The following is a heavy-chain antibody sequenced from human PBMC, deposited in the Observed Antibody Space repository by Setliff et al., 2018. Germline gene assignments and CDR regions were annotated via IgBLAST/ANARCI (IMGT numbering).Heavy chain of an antibody. Sequence: SLTCTVSGGSISSGGYYWSWIRQHPGKGLEWIGYIYYSGSTYYNPSLKSRVTISVDTSKNQFSLQLSSVTAADTAVYYCAREVRGVIIRTDYFDYWGQGTLVTVSS. CDR1: GGSISSGGYY. V-gene: IGHV4-31*03. D-gene: IGHD3-10*01. CDR2: IYYSGST. J-gene: IGHJ4*02. CDR3: AREVRGVIIRTDYFDY.